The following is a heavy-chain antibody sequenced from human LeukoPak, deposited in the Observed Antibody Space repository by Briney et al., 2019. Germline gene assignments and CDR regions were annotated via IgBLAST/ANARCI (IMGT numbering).Heavy chain of an antibody. CDR1: KFTFSNYD. V-gene: IGHV3-30*02. CDR3: AKDQAVAGHPLDY. CDR2: IRYDGNNK. J-gene: IGHJ4*02. D-gene: IGHD6-19*01. Sequence: GGSLRLSCAASKFTFSNYDMHWVRQAPGKGLEWVAFIRYDGNNKYYSDSVKGRVTISRDNSKNTLYLQMNSLRAEDTAVYYCAKDQAVAGHPLDYWGQGTLVTVSS.